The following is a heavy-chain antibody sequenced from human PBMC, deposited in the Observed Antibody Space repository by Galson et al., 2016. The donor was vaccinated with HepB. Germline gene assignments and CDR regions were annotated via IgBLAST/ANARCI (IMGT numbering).Heavy chain of an antibody. D-gene: IGHD3-16*01. CDR3: GKHGGFDY. V-gene: IGHV3-23*01. J-gene: IGHJ4*02. CDR1: GFSFSNSG. CDR2: LTASGDAT. Sequence: SLRLSCAASGFSFSNSGMSWVRQAPGRGLEWVSGLTASGDATHYPDSVKGRFTISKENSRKRLTLYMNNLTAGDTAIYYCGKHGGFDYWGQGALVTVSS.